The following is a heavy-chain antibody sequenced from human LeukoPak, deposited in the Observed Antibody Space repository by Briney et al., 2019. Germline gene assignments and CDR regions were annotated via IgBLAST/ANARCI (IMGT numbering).Heavy chain of an antibody. V-gene: IGHV5-51*01. D-gene: IGHD6-19*01. J-gene: IGHJ6*02. CDR1: GYSFTSYW. Sequence: GESLKISCKGSGYSFTSYWIGWVRQMPGKGLEWIGIIYPGDSDTRYSPSFQGQVTISADKSISTAYLQWSSLKASDTAMYYCARSGWNSGWNPHGMDVWGQGTTVTVSS. CDR3: ARSGWNSGWNPHGMDV. CDR2: IYPGDSDT.